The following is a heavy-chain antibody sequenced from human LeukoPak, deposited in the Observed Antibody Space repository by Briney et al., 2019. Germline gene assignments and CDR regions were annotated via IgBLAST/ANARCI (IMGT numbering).Heavy chain of an antibody. CDR3: TREGVYAPDPSRYHRGAFDI. J-gene: IGHJ3*02. CDR1: GGSFSRYV. CDR2: INPVFGVS. V-gene: IGHV1-69*04. D-gene: IGHD1-14*01. Sequence: SVKVSCKASGGSFSRYVITWVRQAPGQGLEWMGRINPVFGVSNFAQKFQGRVTITAEKSTNTAHMELSRLESGDTAVYYCTREGVYAPDPSRYHRGAFDIWGQGTEVIVSS.